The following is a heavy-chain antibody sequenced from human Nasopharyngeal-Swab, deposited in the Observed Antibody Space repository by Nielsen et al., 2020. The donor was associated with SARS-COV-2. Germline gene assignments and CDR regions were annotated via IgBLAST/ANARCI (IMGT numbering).Heavy chain of an antibody. J-gene: IGHJ6*02. CDR3: ARDKGIQHCSSTSCYESMIDYSGMAV. CDR1: GITLRSYS. CDR2: NSSSSSYI. Sequence: GEAQKISLAAAGITLRSYSMKGGRQARGKGLERGTTNSSSSSYIYYADSVKGRFTISRDNAKNALYLQMNSLRAEDTAVYYCARDKGIQHCSSTSCYESMIDYSGMAVWGQGTTVPVSS. D-gene: IGHD2-2*01. V-gene: IGHV3-21*01.